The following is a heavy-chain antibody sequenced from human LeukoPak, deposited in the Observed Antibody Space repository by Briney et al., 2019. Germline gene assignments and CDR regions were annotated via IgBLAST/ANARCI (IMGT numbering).Heavy chain of an antibody. V-gene: IGHV3-53*01. CDR2: IYSGGST. D-gene: IGHD5-18*01. J-gene: IGHJ4*02. CDR1: GVTLSSNY. CDR3: ASLWGGYSYGTFFDY. Sequence: PGGSLRLSCAASGVTLSSNYMSGGRHAPGEGVEWGSVIYSGGSTYYADSVKGRFTISRDNYKNMLYLQMNSLRAEDTAVYYCASLWGGYSYGTFFDYWGQGTLVTVSS.